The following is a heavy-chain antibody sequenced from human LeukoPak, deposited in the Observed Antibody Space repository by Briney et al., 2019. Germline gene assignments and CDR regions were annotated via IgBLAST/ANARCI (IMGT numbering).Heavy chain of an antibody. CDR3: AKEGGTGTRFDY. J-gene: IGHJ4*02. V-gene: IGHV3-23*01. Sequence: GGSLRLSCAASGFTFSSTAMSWVRQAPGKGLYWVSAISGSGTGTYYADSVKGRFTISRDNSKNTLYLQMNSLRAEDTAVYYCAKEGGTGTRFDYWGQGTLVTVSS. D-gene: IGHD1-7*01. CDR1: GFTFSSTA. CDR2: ISGSGTGT.